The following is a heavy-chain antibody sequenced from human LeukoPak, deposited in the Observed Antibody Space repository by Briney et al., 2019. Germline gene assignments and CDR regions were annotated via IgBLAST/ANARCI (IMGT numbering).Heavy chain of an antibody. V-gene: IGHV4-4*09. CDR2: ISTSGST. CDR1: RGSISGSIRSYY. D-gene: IGHD5-12*01. CDR3: ARIPLGYSGAYYFDY. J-gene: IGHJ4*02. Sequence: PSETLSPTCTVSRGSISGSIRSYYWSWLRQPPGKGLEWIGYISTSGSTNSNPSLRSRVTISVDTSKNQFFLNLSSVSAADTAVYYCARIPLGYSGAYYFDYWGQGTLVTVSP.